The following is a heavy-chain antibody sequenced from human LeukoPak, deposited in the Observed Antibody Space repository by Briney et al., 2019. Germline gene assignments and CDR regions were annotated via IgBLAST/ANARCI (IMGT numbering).Heavy chain of an antibody. CDR2: IYYSGST. V-gene: IGHV4-39*02. D-gene: IGHD2-2*01. CDR3: ARDVPAAMAAFDI. J-gene: IGHJ3*02. Sequence: PSETLSLTCTVSGGSISSSSYYWGWIRQPPGKGLEWIGSIYYSGSTYYNPSLKSRVTISVDTSKNQFSLKLSSVTAADTAVYYCARDVPAAMAAFDIWGQGTMVTVSS. CDR1: GGSISSSSYY.